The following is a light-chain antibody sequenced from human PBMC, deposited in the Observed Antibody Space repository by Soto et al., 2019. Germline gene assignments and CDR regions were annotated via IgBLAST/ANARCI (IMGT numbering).Light chain of an antibody. J-gene: IGKJ5*01. CDR1: QDISNY. CDR3: QQYDNLPIT. V-gene: IGKV1-33*01. Sequence: DIHMTQCPSSLSASVGDRVTITCQASQDISNYLNWYHQKPGKAPKLMIYDASNLETGVPSRFSGSGSGTDFTFTISSLQPEDIATYYCQQYDNLPITFGQGTRLEIK. CDR2: DAS.